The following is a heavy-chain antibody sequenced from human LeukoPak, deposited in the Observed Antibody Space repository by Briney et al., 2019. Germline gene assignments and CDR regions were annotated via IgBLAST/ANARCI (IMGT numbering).Heavy chain of an antibody. J-gene: IGHJ4*02. CDR1: GFAFDEHG. CDR2: INWSGGST. CDR3: ARASITSPFYFDY. Sequence: GGSLRLSCTASGFAFDEHGMSWVRQVPGKGLEWVSGINWSGGSTGYADPLRGRFTISRDNAKNSLYLQMDSLRAEDTALYYCARASITSPFYFDYWGQGTLVTVSS. D-gene: IGHD2-2*01. V-gene: IGHV3-20*04.